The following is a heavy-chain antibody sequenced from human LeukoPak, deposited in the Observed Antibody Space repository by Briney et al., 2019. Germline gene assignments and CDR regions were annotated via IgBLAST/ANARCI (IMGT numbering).Heavy chain of an antibody. CDR3: ARQNDFRLDY. J-gene: IGHJ4*02. D-gene: IGHD3-3*01. CDR1: GYTFSSYW. V-gene: IGHV5-51*01. CDR2: IYPGDSDT. Sequence: GESLRISCKGSGYTFSSYWIGWVRQMPGKGLEWMGIIYPGDSDTRYSPSLQGQVTISVDTSIGTAYLQWGSLKASDTAIYYCARQNDFRLDYWGQGTLVTVST.